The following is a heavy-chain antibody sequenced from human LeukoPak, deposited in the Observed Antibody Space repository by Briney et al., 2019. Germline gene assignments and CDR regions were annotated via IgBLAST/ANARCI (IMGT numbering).Heavy chain of an antibody. CDR3: ARHPSYGQRAFDY. Sequence: PSETLSLTCAVYGGSFSGYYWSWIRQPPAKGLEWIGEINHSGSTNYNPSLKSRVTISVDTSKNQFSLKLSSVTAADTAVYYCARHPSYGQRAFDYWGQGTLVTVSS. J-gene: IGHJ4*02. D-gene: IGHD5-18*01. CDR1: GGSFSGYY. V-gene: IGHV4-34*01. CDR2: INHSGST.